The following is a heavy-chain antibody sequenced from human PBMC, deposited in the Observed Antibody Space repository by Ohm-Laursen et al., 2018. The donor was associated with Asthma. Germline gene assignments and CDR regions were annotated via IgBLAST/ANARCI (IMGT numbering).Heavy chain of an antibody. Sequence: SLRLSCAAPGFIFNNDFMSWIRQAPGKGLEWVAVGGSYYDGGLKYYADSVNGRFTVSRDDSKNILYLQMNSLRPDDTAVYYCARDVMEWYLPAFDFWGQGTLVTVSS. CDR1: GFIFNNDF. CDR3: ARDVMEWYLPAFDF. D-gene: IGHD3-3*01. V-gene: IGHV3-30-3*01. CDR2: GGSYYDGGLK. J-gene: IGHJ4*02.